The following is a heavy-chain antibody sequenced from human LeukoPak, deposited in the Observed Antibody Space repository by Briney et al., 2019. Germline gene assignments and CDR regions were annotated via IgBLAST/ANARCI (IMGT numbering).Heavy chain of an antibody. CDR1: GFTFSXSX. CDR2: ISPTGSTT. Sequence: GGSLRLSCVASGFTFSXSXISWVRQAPGKGLXWVSRISPTGSTTSYADSVKGRFTVSRDNAKNTLYLQVNNLRAEDTAVYYCARGPNSNWSGLDFWGQGTLLTVSS. J-gene: IGHJ4*02. V-gene: IGHV3-74*01. CDR3: ARGPNSNWSGLDF. D-gene: IGHD6-6*01.